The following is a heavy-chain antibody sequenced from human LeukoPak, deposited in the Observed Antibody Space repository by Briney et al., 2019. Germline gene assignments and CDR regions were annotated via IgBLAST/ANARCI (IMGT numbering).Heavy chain of an antibody. CDR3: ASNTPISNYYDSSGRLDY. Sequence: GASVKVSCKASGYTFTSYGISWVRQAPGQGLEWMGWISAYNGNTNYAQKLQGRVTMTTDTSTSTAYMELSSLRSEDTAVYYCASNTPISNYYDSSGRLDYWGQGTLVTVSS. D-gene: IGHD3-22*01. CDR2: ISAYNGNT. CDR1: GYTFTSYG. J-gene: IGHJ4*02. V-gene: IGHV1-18*01.